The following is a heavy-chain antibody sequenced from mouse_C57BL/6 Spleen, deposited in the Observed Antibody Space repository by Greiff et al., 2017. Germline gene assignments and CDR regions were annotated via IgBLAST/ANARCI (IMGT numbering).Heavy chain of an antibody. CDR3: ARSGRQLSFDY. V-gene: IGHV1-69*01. CDR2: IDPSDSYT. J-gene: IGHJ2*01. D-gene: IGHD3-2*02. Sequence: QVQLQQPGAELVMPGASVKLSCKASGYTFTSYWMHWVKQRPGQGLEWIGVIDPSDSYTNYNQKFKGKATLTVDKSSSTAYMQLSSLTSEDSAVYYCARSGRQLSFDYWGQGTTVTVSS. CDR1: GYTFTSYW.